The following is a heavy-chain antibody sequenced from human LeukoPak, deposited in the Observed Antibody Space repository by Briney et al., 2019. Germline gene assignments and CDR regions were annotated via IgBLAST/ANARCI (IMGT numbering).Heavy chain of an antibody. CDR3: TTDPVGATRGFDY. J-gene: IGHJ4*02. D-gene: IGHD1-26*01. CDR2: IKSKTDGGTT. Sequence: PGGSLRLSCAASGFTFSNAWMSWVRQAPGKGLEWVGRIKSKTDGGTTDYAAPVKGRFTISRDDSKNTLYLQMNSLKTEDTAVYYCTTDPVGATRGFDYWGQGTLVTVSS. CDR1: GFTFSNAW. V-gene: IGHV3-15*01.